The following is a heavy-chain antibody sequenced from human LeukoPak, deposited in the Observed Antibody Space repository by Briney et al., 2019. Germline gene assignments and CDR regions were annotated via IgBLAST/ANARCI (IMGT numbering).Heavy chain of an antibody. V-gene: IGHV4-39*07. CDR3: VRLLSATGNFDY. J-gene: IGHJ4*02. CDR2: INYSGDT. CDR1: GGSISSSSYY. D-gene: IGHD1-1*01. Sequence: SETLSLTCTVSGGSISSSSYYWGWIRQPPGKGLEWIKNINYSGDTYYNPSLKSRVTISVDTSKNQFSLKLRFVTAADTAVYYCVRLLSATGNFDYWGQGALVTVSS.